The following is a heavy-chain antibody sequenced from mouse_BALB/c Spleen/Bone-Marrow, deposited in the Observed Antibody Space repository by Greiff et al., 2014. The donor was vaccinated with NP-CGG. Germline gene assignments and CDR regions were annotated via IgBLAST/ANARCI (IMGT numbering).Heavy chain of an antibody. Sequence: VQLQQPGPDLVKPGASVKMSCKASGYSFTGYYMHWVKQSHVKSLEWIGRINPYNGATTYNQNFKDKASLTVDKSSSTAYMELHSLTSEDSAVYYCARSWDYWGQGTTLTVSS. CDR3: ARSWDY. J-gene: IGHJ2*01. D-gene: IGHD4-1*01. CDR2: INPYNGAT. V-gene: IGHV1-34*02. CDR1: GYSFTGYY.